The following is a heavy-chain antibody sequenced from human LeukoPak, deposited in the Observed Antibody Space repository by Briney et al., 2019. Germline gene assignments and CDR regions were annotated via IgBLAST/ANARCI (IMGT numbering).Heavy chain of an antibody. V-gene: IGHV3-30*04. J-gene: IGHJ4*02. D-gene: IGHD3-22*01. CDR2: ISYDGSNK. CDR3: ARAYDSSGYYLYSFDY. Sequence: QPGGSLRLSCAASGFTFSSYAMHWVRQAPGEGLEWVAVISYDGSNKYYADSVKGRFTISRDNSKNTLYLQMNSLRAEDTAVYYCARAYDSSGYYLYSFDYWGQGTLVTVSS. CDR1: GFTFSSYA.